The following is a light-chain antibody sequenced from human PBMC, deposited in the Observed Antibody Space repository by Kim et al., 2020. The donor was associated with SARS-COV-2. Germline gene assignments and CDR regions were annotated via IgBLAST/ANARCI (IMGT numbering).Light chain of an antibody. J-gene: IGKJ5*01. CDR3: LQHNTYPIT. V-gene: IGKV1-17*01. Sequence: ASVGDRVTFTCRSSQDIRNDLGWYQQNPGGAPKRLIYGASSLQSGVPSRFSGSGSGTEFTLTISSLQPEDFATYFCLQHNTYPITFGQGTRLEIK. CDR1: QDIRND. CDR2: GAS.